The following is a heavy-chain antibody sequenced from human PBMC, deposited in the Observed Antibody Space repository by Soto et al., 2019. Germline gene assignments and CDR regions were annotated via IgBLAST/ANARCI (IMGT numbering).Heavy chain of an antibody. CDR1: GYTFTNYG. D-gene: IGHD4-17*01. Sequence: QVQLVQSGAEVKQPGASVKVSCKASGYTFTNYGFTWVRQAPGQGLEWLGWISTYNGNTKYAQKVQGRHTMTTDTSTSTANMELTSLRSDDTALDYCARTTVTASYYYMDVWGKGSTVTVSS. CDR3: ARTTVTASYYYMDV. V-gene: IGHV1-18*01. CDR2: ISTYNGNT. J-gene: IGHJ6*03.